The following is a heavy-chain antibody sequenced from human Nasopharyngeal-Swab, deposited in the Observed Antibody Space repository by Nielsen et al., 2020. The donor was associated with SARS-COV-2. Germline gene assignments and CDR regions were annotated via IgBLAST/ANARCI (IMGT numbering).Heavy chain of an antibody. CDR1: GGSFSGNY. J-gene: IGHJ6*02. V-gene: IGHV4-34*01. CDR2: INHSGST. CDR3: ARFPYDSWVNGMDV. D-gene: IGHD3-22*01. Sequence: SETLSLICAVFGGSFSGNYWSWIRQPPGKGLEWIGEINHSGSTNYNPSLTRRVTISIDTSKNQLSLKLSSVTAADTAVYYCARFPYDSWVNGMDVWGQGTTVTVSS.